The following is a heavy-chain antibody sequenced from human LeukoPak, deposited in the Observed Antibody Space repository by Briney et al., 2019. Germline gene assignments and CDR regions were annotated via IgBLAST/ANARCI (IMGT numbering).Heavy chain of an antibody. CDR2: ISWNSGSI. D-gene: IGHD3-10*01. V-gene: IGHV3-9*01. Sequence: GGSLRLSCAASGFTFDDYAMHWVRQAPGKGLEWVSGISWNSGSIGYADSVKGRFTISRDNAKNSLHLQMNSLRAEDTALYYCAKDIGGWRFGSGIGYFDYWGQGTLVTVSS. CDR3: AKDIGGWRFGSGIGYFDY. CDR1: GFTFDDYA. J-gene: IGHJ4*02.